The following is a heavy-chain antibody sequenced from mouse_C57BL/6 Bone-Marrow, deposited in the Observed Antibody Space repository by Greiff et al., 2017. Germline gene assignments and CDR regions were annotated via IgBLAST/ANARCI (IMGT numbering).Heavy chain of an antibody. D-gene: IGHD3-2*02. V-gene: IGHV5-15*01. CDR2: ISNLAYCI. CDR3: ARQLSYAMDY. J-gene: IGHJ4*01. Sequence: EVKLVESGGGLVQPGGSLKLSCAASGFTFSDYGMAWVRQAPRQGPEWVAFISNLAYCIYYADTVTGRFTISRENAKNTLYLERSSLRSEDTAKYYCARQLSYAMDYWGQGTSVTVSS. CDR1: GFTFSDYG.